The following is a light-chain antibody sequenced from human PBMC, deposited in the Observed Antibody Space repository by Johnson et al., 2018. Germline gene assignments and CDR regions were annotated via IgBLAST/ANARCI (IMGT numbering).Light chain of an antibody. V-gene: IGLV1-51*02. CDR1: SSNIGNNY. CDR2: ENN. J-gene: IGLJ1*01. CDR3: GTWDSSLSAGNV. Sequence: QSVLTQPPSVSAAPGQKVTISCSGSSSNIGNNYVSWYQQLPGTAPKLLIYENNKRPSGIPDRFSGSKSGTSATLGLTGHQTGDEADYYCGTWDSSLSAGNVFGTGTKVTVL.